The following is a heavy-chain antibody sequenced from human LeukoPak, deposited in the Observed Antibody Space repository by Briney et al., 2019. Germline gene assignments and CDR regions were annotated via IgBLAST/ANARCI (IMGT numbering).Heavy chain of an antibody. J-gene: IGHJ3*02. CDR2: IHNSGST. CDR1: GGSARSYY. Sequence: SETLSLTCIVSGGSARSYYWSWIRQPPGEGLGWIAYIHNSGSTNYNPSLKSRVTISVDTSKNQFSLKLRSVTAADTAVYYCVRDWEGFNFDIWGQGTMVTVSS. V-gene: IGHV4-59*02. D-gene: IGHD1-26*01. CDR3: VRDWEGFNFDI.